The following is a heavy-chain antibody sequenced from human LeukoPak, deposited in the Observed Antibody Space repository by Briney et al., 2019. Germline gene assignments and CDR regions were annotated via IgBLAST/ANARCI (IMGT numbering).Heavy chain of an antibody. CDR2: VYNSGST. D-gene: IGHD1-1*01. J-gene: IGHJ4*02. CDR1: GGSISSDF. Sequence: SETLSLTCTVSGGSISSDFWSWIRQPPGKGLEWIGDVYNSGSTNYNPSLRSRVTISVDMPKNQFSLKLTSVTAADTAVYYCARRSTAMGPFDYWGQGTLVTVSA. CDR3: ARRSTAMGPFDY. V-gene: IGHV4-59*08.